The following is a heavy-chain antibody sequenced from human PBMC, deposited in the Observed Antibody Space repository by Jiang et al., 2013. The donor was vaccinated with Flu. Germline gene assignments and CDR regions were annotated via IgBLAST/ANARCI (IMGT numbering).Heavy chain of an antibody. J-gene: IGHJ5*02. CDR3: ARHGGAVAAYMFDP. CDR1: VAPSAVVVTT. Sequence: GLVKPSETPVPSPALSLVAPSAVVVTTGGWIRQPPGKGLEWIGSIYYSGSTYYNPSLKSRVTISVDTSKNQFSLKLSSVTAADTAVYYCARHGGAVAAYMFDPWGQGTLVTVSS. D-gene: IGHD6-19*01. CDR2: IYYSGST. V-gene: IGHV4-39*01.